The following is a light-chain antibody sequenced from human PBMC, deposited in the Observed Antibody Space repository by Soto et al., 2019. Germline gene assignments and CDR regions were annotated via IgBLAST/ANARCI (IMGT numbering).Light chain of an antibody. Sequence: EIVLTQSPATLSLSPGERATLSCRASQSVSSYLAWCQQKPGQAPRLLIYGASSRATGIPDRFSGSGSGTDFTLTISSLQSEDFAVYYCQRYNNWPLTFGGGTKVDIK. J-gene: IGKJ4*01. V-gene: IGKV3D-15*01. CDR2: GAS. CDR3: QRYNNWPLT. CDR1: QSVSSY.